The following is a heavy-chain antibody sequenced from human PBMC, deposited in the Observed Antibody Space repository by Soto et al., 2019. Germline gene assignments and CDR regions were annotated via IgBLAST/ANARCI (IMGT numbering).Heavy chain of an antibody. CDR3: ASLVAVTLVRGDPFDV. D-gene: IGHD3-10*01. Sequence: GGSLRLSCAASGFTFSYYPMHWVRQAPGKGLEYVSTVTSEGSWTYYANSVKGRFTISRDNFKSTLFLQMGSLEAEDTAVYYCASLVAVTLVRGDPFDVWGQGTMVTVSS. CDR1: GFTFSYYP. V-gene: IGHV3-64*01. CDR2: VTSEGSWT. J-gene: IGHJ3*01.